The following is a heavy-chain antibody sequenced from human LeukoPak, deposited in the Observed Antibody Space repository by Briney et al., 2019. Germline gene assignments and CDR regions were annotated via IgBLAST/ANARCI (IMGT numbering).Heavy chain of an antibody. Sequence: PSETLSLTCAVSGYSISSGYFWGWIRQPPGKGLEWIGSFYHSGSTHYNPSLRSRVTISADTSKNQFSLNLSSVTAADTAVYYCARHDFYSNYPHNWFDPWGQGTLVTISS. D-gene: IGHD4-11*01. J-gene: IGHJ5*02. CDR3: ARHDFYSNYPHNWFDP. CDR2: FYHSGST. V-gene: IGHV4-38-2*01. CDR1: GYSISSGYF.